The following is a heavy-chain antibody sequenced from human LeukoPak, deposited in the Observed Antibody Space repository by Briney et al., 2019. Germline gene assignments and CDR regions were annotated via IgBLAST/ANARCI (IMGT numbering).Heavy chain of an antibody. V-gene: IGHV3-30*18. CDR1: GFTFSSYG. Sequence: GGSLRLSCAAPGFTFSSYGMHWVRQAPGQGLEWVAVISYDGSNKYYADSVKGRFTISRDNSKNTLYLQMNSLRAEDTAVYYCAKVLLSYSYGYCFDYWGQGTLVTVSS. CDR3: AKVLLSYSYGYCFDY. CDR2: ISYDGSNK. D-gene: IGHD5-18*01. J-gene: IGHJ4*02.